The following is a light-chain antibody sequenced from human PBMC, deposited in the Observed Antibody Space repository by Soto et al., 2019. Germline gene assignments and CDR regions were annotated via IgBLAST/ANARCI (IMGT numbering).Light chain of an antibody. CDR2: GAF. CDR3: QQYCGSPYT. J-gene: IGKJ2*01. Sequence: EIVLTQSPGTLSLSPGERATLSCRASQSVSSSYLAWYQQKPGQAPRLLIYGAFSRSTGTPDRFSGSGSGTDFTLTISRLEPEDVAVDYCQQYCGSPYTFGRGTELEIK. V-gene: IGKV3-20*01. CDR1: QSVSSSY.